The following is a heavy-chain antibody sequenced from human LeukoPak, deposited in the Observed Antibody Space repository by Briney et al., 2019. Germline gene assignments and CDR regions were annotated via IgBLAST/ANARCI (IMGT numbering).Heavy chain of an antibody. CDR1: GFTFSDYY. D-gene: IGHD2-2*01. J-gene: IGHJ6*02. CDR3: ARDTPAGMCYYYYGMDV. V-gene: IGHV3-11*01. CDR2: ISSSGSTI. Sequence: GGSLRLSCAASGFTFSDYYMSWIRQAPGKGLEWVSYISSSGSTIYYADSVKGRFTISRDNAKNSLYLQMNSLRAEDTAVYYYARDTPAGMCYYYYGMDVWGQGTTVTVSS.